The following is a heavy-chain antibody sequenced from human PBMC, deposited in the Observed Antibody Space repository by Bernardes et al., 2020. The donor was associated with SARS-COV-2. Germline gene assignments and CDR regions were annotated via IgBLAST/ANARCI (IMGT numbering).Heavy chain of an antibody. CDR2: IKQDGSEK. CDR1: GFTFSSYW. D-gene: IGHD5-12*01. CDR3: ARYSGYENYYYGMDV. Sequence: GGSLRLSCAASGFTFSSYWMSWVRQAPGKGLEWVANIKQDGSEKYYVDSVKGRFTISRDNAKNSLYLQMNSLRAEDTAVYYCARYSGYENYYYGMDVWGQGTTVTVSS. J-gene: IGHJ6*02. V-gene: IGHV3-7*01.